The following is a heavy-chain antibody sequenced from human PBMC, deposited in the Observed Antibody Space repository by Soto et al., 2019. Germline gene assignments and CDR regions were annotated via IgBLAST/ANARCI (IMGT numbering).Heavy chain of an antibody. CDR3: ARAVAVPADFDY. Sequence: QVQLVQSGAEEKKPGASVKVSCKASGYTFTSYAMHWVRQAPGQRLEWMGWINAGNGNTKYSQKFQGRVTITRGTSASTAYMELSSRRSEDTAVYYCARAVAVPADFDYWGQGTLVTVSS. V-gene: IGHV1-3*05. CDR2: INAGNGNT. CDR1: GYTFTSYA. J-gene: IGHJ4*02. D-gene: IGHD6-19*01.